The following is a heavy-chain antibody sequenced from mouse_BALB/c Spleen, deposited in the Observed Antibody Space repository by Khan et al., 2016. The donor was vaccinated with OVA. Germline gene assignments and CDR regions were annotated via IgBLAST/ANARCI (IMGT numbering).Heavy chain of an antibody. CDR2: INSGGYYT. J-gene: IGHJ3*01. V-gene: IGHV5-6*01. CDR3: ASHLTGSFAY. CDR1: GFTFSTYG. D-gene: IGHD4-1*01. Sequence: EVELVESGGDLMKPGGSLKLSCAASGFTFSTYGMSWVRQTPDKRLEWVATINSGGYYTYYPDSVQGRFSVSRSNAKNTLYLQMSSLKSEDTAMYYCASHLTGSFAYGGQGTLVTVSA.